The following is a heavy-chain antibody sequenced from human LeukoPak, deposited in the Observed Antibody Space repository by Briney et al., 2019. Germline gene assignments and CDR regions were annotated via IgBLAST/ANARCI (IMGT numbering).Heavy chain of an antibody. V-gene: IGHV1-2*02. D-gene: IGHD6-13*01. CDR2: INPNSGGT. CDR3: ARGQPSIAAAGTGDY. CDR1: GYTFTGYN. J-gene: IGHJ4*02. Sequence: GASVKVSCKASGYTFTGYNKHWVRQAPGQGLEWMGWINPNSGGTNYAQKFQGRVTMTRDTSISTAYMELSRLRSDDMAVYYCARGQPSIAAAGTGDYWGQGTLVTVSS.